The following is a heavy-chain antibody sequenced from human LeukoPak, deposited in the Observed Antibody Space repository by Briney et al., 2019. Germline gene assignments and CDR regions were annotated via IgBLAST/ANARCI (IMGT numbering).Heavy chain of an antibody. CDR3: ANGTNWFDP. Sequence: SQTLSLTCTVSGASINSDNYYWSWIRQPAGKGLEWIGRIYTTGSTNYNPSLNSRVSISVDTSKNQFSLKLSSVAAADTAVYYCANGTNWFDPWGQGTLVTVSS. J-gene: IGHJ5*02. CDR2: IYTTGST. D-gene: IGHD1-14*01. V-gene: IGHV4-61*02. CDR1: GASINSDNYY.